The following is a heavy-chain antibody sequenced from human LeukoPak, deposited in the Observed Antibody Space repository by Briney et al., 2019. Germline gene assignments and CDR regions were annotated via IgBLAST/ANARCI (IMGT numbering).Heavy chain of an antibody. CDR2: ISYDGSNK. J-gene: IGHJ1*01. CDR1: GFTFSSYA. D-gene: IGHD6-19*01. Sequence: GGSLRLSCAASGFTFSSYAMHWVRQAPGKGLEWVAVISYDGSNKYYADSVKGRFTISRDNSKNTLYLQMNSLRAEDTAVYYCARGAVAGTRGGYFQHWGQGTLVTVSS. V-gene: IGHV3-30*04. CDR3: ARGAVAGTRGGYFQH.